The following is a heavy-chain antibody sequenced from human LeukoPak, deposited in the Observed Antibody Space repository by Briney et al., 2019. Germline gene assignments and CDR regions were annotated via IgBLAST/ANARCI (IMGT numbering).Heavy chain of an antibody. D-gene: IGHD3-22*01. J-gene: IGHJ4*02. CDR1: GFTFSSYS. CDR2: ISSSSSYI. CDR3: ARARYYDSSGYFDY. Sequence: PGGSLRLSCAASGFTFSSYSMNWVRQAPGKGLEWVSSISSSSSYIYYADSVKGRFTISRDNSKNTLYLQMGSLRAEDMAVYYCARARYYDSSGYFDYWGQGTLVTVSS. V-gene: IGHV3-21*01.